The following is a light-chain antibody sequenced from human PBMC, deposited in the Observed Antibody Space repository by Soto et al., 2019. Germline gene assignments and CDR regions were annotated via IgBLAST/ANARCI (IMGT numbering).Light chain of an antibody. Sequence: EIVLTQSPGTLSLSPGERATLSCRASQIVSSSYLAWYQQKPGQAPRLVIHGASSRATGIPDRFSGSGSGTDFTLTISRLEPEDFAVYYCQQFDDSLPKLTFGGGTKVEIK. CDR2: GAS. CDR3: QQFDDSLPKLT. J-gene: IGKJ4*01. CDR1: QIVSSSY. V-gene: IGKV3-20*01.